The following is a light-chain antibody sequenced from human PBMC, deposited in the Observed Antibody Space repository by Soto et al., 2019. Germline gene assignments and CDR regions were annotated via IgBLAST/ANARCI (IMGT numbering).Light chain of an antibody. CDR3: SSYTSTNTLV. J-gene: IGLJ2*01. V-gene: IGLV2-14*01. CDR2: DVT. Sequence: QPASVSGSPGQSITISCTGTRSDVGGYNFVSWYQQHPGKVPKLLIYDVTHRPSGVSNRFSASKSANTASLTISGLQAEDEADYYCSSYTSTNTLVFGGGTKLTVL. CDR1: RSDVGGYNF.